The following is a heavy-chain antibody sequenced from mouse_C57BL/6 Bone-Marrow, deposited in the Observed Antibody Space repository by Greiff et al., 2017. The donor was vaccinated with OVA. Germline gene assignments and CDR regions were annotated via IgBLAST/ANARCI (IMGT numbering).Heavy chain of an antibody. J-gene: IGHJ4*01. V-gene: IGHV8-8*01. CDR3: ARPYSNYASYYAMDY. Sequence: LKESGPGILQPSQTLSLTCSFSGFSLSTFGMGVGWIRQPSGKGLEWLAHIWWDDDKYYNPALKSRLTISKDTSKNQVFLKIANVDTADTATYYSARPYSNYASYYAMDYWGQGTSVTVSS. CDR2: IWWDDDK. D-gene: IGHD2-5*01. CDR1: GFSLSTFGMG.